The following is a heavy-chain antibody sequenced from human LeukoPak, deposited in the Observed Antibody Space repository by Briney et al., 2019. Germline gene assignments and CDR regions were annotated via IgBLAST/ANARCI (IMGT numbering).Heavy chain of an antibody. J-gene: IGHJ3*02. Sequence: ASVKVSCKASGYTFTSYGISGVRQAPGQGLEWMRWISAYNGNTNYAQKFQGRVTMTRDTSISTAYMELSRLRSDDTAVYYCARRRDERGYKDIFDIWGQGTMVTVSS. V-gene: IGHV1-18*01. CDR2: ISAYNGNT. D-gene: IGHD5-18*01. CDR1: GYTFTSYG. CDR3: ARRRDERGYKDIFDI.